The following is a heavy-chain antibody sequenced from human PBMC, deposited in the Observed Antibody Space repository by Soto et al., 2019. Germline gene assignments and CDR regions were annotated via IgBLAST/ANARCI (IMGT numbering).Heavy chain of an antibody. V-gene: IGHV4-4*02. D-gene: IGHD3-22*01. Sequence: QVQLQESGPGLVRPSGALSVTCAVSGDSISRSHWWSWVRQSPGKGLEWIGEISHSGITNYNPSHKSRVTISGDKSNNELSLKLTSVTAAETAVYYCARVRYDRSGFDHWGQGTLVSVSS. CDR3: ARVRYDRSGFDH. CDR2: ISHSGIT. CDR1: GDSISRSHW. J-gene: IGHJ4*02.